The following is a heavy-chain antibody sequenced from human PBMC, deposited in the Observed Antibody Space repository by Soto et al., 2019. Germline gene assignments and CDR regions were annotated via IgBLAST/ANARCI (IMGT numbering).Heavy chain of an antibody. J-gene: IGHJ4*02. CDR2: ISYDGSNK. CDR1: GFTFSSYA. V-gene: IGHV3-30-3*01. Sequence: QVQLVESGGGVVQPGRSLRLSCAASGFTFSSYAMYWVRQAPGKGLEWVAVISYDGSNKYYADSVKGRFTISRDNSKNTRYLQMNSLRAEDTAVYYCARVNEWGGYFFDHWGQGTLVTVSS. CDR3: ARVNEWGGYFFDH. D-gene: IGHD1-26*01.